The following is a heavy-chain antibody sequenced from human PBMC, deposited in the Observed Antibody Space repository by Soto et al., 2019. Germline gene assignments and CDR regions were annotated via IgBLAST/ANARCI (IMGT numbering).Heavy chain of an antibody. J-gene: IGHJ4*02. V-gene: IGHV3-30*18. D-gene: IGHD3-16*01. CDR3: AKDRLRLAQGEVPDY. CDR2: ISYDGSNK. CDR1: GFTFSSYG. Sequence: GGSLRLSCAASGFTFSSYGMHWVRQAPGKGLEWVAVISYDGSNKYYADSVKGRFTISRDNSKNTLYLQMNSLRAEDTAVYYCAKDRLRLAQGEVPDYWGQGTLVTVAS.